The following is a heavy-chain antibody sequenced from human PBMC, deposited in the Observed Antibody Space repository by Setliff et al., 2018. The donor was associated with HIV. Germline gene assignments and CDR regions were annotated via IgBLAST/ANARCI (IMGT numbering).Heavy chain of an antibody. CDR3: TRRDNSVSGYYTDHAFDI. CDR2: INHSGST. V-gene: IGHV4-34*01. Sequence: ETLSLTCAVYGGSFSGYYWSWIRQPPGKGLEWIGEINHSGSTNYNPSLKSRVTISLDKSKNQFSLKVNSVTAADTAVYYCTRRDNSVSGYYTDHAFDIWGQGTLVTVSS. J-gene: IGHJ3*02. CDR1: GGSFSGYY. D-gene: IGHD3-22*01.